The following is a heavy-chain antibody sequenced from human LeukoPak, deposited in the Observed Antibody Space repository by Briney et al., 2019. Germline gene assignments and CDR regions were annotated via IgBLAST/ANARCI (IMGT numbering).Heavy chain of an antibody. CDR2: ISRNGTRT. CDR3: VRDSFYSGYDRGFGY. J-gene: IGHJ4*02. V-gene: IGHV3-64*02. CDR1: GFTFSDHA. Sequence: GGSLSLSCATSGFTFSDHALHWLRQAPGKGLQYVSAISRNGTRTFYADSVKDRFTISRDNSTKTLYLQMGSLRVEDMGVYYCVRDSFYSGYDRGFGYWGQGTLVTVS. D-gene: IGHD5-12*01.